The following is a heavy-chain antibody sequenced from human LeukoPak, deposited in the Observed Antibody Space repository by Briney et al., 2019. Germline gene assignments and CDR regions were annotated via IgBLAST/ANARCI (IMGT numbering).Heavy chain of an antibody. D-gene: IGHD2-2*01. J-gene: IGHJ4*02. CDR1: GGSMSSYY. Sequence: SETLSLTCTVSGGSMSSYYWSWIRQPPGKGLEWIGYIYIYNSGSTNYNPSLKSRVTISVDTSKNQFSLKLSSVTTADTAVYYCARRSSWGLWIDYWGQGTLVTVSS. V-gene: IGHV4-59*01. CDR2: IYIYNSGST. CDR3: ARRSSWGLWIDY.